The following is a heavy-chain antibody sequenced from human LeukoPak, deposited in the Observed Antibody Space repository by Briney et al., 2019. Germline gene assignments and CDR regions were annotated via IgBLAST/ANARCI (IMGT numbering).Heavy chain of an antibody. CDR1: GFTLGIYG. J-gene: IGHJ4*02. V-gene: IGHV3-33*01. D-gene: IGHD5-12*01. Sequence: GGSLRLSCAGSGFTLGIYGMHWVRQAPGKGLEWVAVMWYDGSNKDYADSVKGRFTISRDNSKNMLYLQMNSLRAEDTAVYYCARGLYGGFDIDYWGQGTLVTVSS. CDR3: ARGLYGGFDIDY. CDR2: MWYDGSNK.